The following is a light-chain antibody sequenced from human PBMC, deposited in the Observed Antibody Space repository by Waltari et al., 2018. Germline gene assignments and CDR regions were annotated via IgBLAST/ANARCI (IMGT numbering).Light chain of an antibody. CDR3: QQYKNYPRT. J-gene: IGKJ1*01. CDR1: QGIDNY. CDR2: AAS. V-gene: IGKV1-16*01. Sequence: DIQMTQSPSSLSASVGDIVTITCRASQGIDNYLTWLQQKPGKAPQSLIFAASTVHSGVPSRFSGDGVGADYNLTIRGLQPEDFATYYCQQYKNYPRTFGQGTKIEIK.